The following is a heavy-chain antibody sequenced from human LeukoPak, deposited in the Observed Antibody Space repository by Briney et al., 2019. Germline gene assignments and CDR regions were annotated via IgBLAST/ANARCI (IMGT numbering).Heavy chain of an antibody. CDR3: AGGYDSSGYWYYYYMDI. CDR1: GGSISSSSYY. Sequence: SETLSLTCTVSGGSISSSSYYWGWIRQPPGKGLEWIGSIYYSGSTYYNPSLKSRVTISVDTSKNQFSLKLSSVTAADTAVYYCAGGYDSSGYWYYYYMDIWGKGTTVTVSS. D-gene: IGHD3-22*01. V-gene: IGHV4-39*07. J-gene: IGHJ6*03. CDR2: IYYSGST.